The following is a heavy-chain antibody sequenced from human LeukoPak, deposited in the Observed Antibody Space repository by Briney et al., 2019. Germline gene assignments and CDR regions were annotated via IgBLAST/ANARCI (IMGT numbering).Heavy chain of an antibody. CDR1: GGSISSYY. CDR3: ARSRLDSYYYYGMDV. D-gene: IGHD1-1*01. Sequence: SETLSLTCTVSGGSISSYYWSWIRQPPGKGLEWIGYIYYSGSTNYNPSLKSRVTISVDTSKNQFSLKLSSVTAADTAVYYCARSRLDSYYYYGMDVWGQGTTVTVSS. V-gene: IGHV4-59*01. J-gene: IGHJ6*02. CDR2: IYYSGST.